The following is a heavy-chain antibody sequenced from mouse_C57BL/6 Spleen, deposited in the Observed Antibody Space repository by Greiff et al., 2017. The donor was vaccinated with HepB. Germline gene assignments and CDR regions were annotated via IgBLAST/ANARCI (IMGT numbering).Heavy chain of an antibody. J-gene: IGHJ4*01. Sequence: EVKLVESGGGLVKPGGSLKLSCAASGFTFSDYGMHWVRQAPEKGLEWVAYISSGSSTIYYADTVSGRFTISRDNAKNTLFLPMTSLRSEDTAMYYCARGSGNYDAMDYWGQGTSVTVSS. CDR2: ISSGSSTI. CDR3: ARGSGNYDAMDY. D-gene: IGHD1-1*02. CDR1: GFTFSDYG. V-gene: IGHV5-17*01.